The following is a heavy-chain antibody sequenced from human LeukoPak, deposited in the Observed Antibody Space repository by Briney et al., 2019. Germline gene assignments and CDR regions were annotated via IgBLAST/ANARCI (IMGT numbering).Heavy chain of an antibody. CDR2: IYHSGST. Sequence: PSETLSLTCAVSGGSISSGGYSWSWIRQSPGKGLEWIGHIYHSGSTNYNPSLKSRVSISVDTSKNQFSLKLTSVTSADTAVYYCARDGPAYTSRWYDYYYGLDVWGQGTTVTVSS. CDR1: GGSISSGGYS. V-gene: IGHV4-61*08. J-gene: IGHJ6*02. D-gene: IGHD2-2*01. CDR3: ARDGPAYTSRWYDYYYGLDV.